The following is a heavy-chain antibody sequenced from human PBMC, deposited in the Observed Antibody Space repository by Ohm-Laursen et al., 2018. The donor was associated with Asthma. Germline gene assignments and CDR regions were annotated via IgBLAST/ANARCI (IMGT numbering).Heavy chain of an antibody. Sequence: SLRLSCTAPGFTFSSYAMSWVRQAPGKGLEWVSAISGSGGSTYYADSVKGRFTISRDNSKNTLYLQMNSLRAEDTAVYYCAKVTAVAGTSDYWGQGTLVTVSS. J-gene: IGHJ4*02. D-gene: IGHD6-19*01. V-gene: IGHV3-23*01. CDR3: AKVTAVAGTSDY. CDR2: ISGSGGST. CDR1: GFTFSSYA.